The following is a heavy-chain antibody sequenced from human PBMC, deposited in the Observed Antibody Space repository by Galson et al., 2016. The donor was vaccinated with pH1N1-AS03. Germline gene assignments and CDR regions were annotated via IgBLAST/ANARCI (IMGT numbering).Heavy chain of an antibody. Sequence: PVKVSCKASGYTFSNFGMSWVRQAPGQGLEWMGWISPQNGNTQYAQRLEGRVTMTTDTSTSTAYMELWSLTYDDTAVYYCARAAPFDPWGHGTLVIVSS. V-gene: IGHV1-18*04. CDR2: ISPQNGNT. CDR1: GYTFSNFG. CDR3: ARAAPFDP. J-gene: IGHJ5*02.